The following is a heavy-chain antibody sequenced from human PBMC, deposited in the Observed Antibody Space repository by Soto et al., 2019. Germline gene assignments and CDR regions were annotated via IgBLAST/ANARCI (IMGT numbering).Heavy chain of an antibody. Sequence: PGGSLRLSCAASGFTFDDYAMHWVRQGPGKGLEWVSRISWNSNTIVYADSVKGRFTISRDNSKNTLYLQMNSLRAEDTAVYYCAKYSGSSSRLFDYWGQGTLVTVSS. CDR1: GFTFDDYA. J-gene: IGHJ4*02. V-gene: IGHV3-9*01. CDR2: ISWNSNTI. CDR3: AKYSGSSSRLFDY. D-gene: IGHD6-6*01.